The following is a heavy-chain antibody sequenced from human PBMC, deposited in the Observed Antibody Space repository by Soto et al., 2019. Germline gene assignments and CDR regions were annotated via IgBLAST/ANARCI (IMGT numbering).Heavy chain of an antibody. D-gene: IGHD6-19*01. J-gene: IGHJ4*02. CDR3: ARSVEGHFDY. CDR1: GFTFSIYS. Sequence: EVQLVESGGDLVQRGGSLRLSCAASGFTFSIYSMNWVRQAPGKGLEWFSYITSDTKTIKYADSVKGRFTISRDNDKSSVYLQMNSLRDEDTAVYYCARSVEGHFDYWGQGTVVTVSS. CDR2: ITSDTKTI. V-gene: IGHV3-48*02.